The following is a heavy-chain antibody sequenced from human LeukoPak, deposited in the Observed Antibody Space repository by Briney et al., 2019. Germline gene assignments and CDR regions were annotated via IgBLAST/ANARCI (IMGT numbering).Heavy chain of an antibody. D-gene: IGHD3-3*01. CDR2: INTNTGNP. J-gene: IGHJ4*02. CDR1: GYTFTSYG. V-gene: IGHV7-4-1*02. Sequence: ASVKVSCKASGYTFTSYGMNWVRQAPGQGLEWMGWINTNTGNPTYAQGFTGRFVFSLDTSVSTAYLQISSLKAEDTAVYYCARGESLYDFWSGRFWGQGTLVTVSS. CDR3: ARGESLYDFWSGRF.